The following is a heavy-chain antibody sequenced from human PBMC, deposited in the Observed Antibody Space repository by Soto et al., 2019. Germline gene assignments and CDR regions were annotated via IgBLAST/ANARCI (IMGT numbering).Heavy chain of an antibody. CDR3: AKDSDPTNIVVVPAAMPYGWFDP. CDR1: GFTFSSYA. D-gene: IGHD2-2*01. Sequence: GGSLRLSCAASGFTFSSYAMSWVRQAPGKGLEWVSAISGSGGSTYYADSVKGRSTISRDNSKNTLYLQMNSLRAEDTAVYYCAKDSDPTNIVVVPAAMPYGWFDPWGQGTLVTVSS. J-gene: IGHJ5*02. V-gene: IGHV3-23*01. CDR2: ISGSGGST.